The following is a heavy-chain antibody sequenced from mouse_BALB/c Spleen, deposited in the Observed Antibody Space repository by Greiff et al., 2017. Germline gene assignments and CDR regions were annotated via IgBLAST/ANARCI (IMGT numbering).Heavy chain of an antibody. D-gene: IGHD1-1*01. V-gene: IGHV2-9*02. CDR3: ARDFSYYYGSSSSWFAY. CDR2: IWAGGST. Sequence: VMLVESGPGLVAPSQSLSITCTVSGFSLTSYGVHWVRQPPGKGLEWLGVIWAGGSTNYNSALMSRLSISKDNSKSQVFLKMNSLQTDDTAMYYCARDFSYYYGSSSSWFAYWGQGTLVTVSA. CDR1: GFSLTSYG. J-gene: IGHJ3*01.